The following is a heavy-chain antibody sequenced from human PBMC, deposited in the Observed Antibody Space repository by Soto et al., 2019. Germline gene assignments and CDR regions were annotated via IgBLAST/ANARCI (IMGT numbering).Heavy chain of an antibody. CDR3: AKLGSSSWSPHYYFDY. CDR2: ITDSGDDT. J-gene: IGHJ4*02. D-gene: IGHD2-2*01. CDR1: GFTFSSYA. Sequence: PGGSLRLSCAASGFTFSSYAMHWVRQAPGKGLEWVSAITDSGDDTYYIDSVKGRFTISRDNSKSTLYLQMNSLRAEDTAIYYCAKLGSSSWSPHYYFDYWGQGTLGTVSS. V-gene: IGHV3-23*01.